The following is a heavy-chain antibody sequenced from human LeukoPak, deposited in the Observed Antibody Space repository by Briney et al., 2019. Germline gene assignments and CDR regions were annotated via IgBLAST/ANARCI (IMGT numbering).Heavy chain of an antibody. D-gene: IGHD3-10*01. CDR1: GFAFYEHG. V-gene: IGHV3-20*04. CDR2: INWSDGST. Sequence: GGSLRLSCTASGFAFYEHGMMWVRQVPGKGLHWVSGINWSDGSTGYAYPLRGRFTISRDNAKNSLYLQMDSLRAEDTALYYCARAPITTTFYFDYWGQGTLVTVSS. CDR3: ARAPITTTFYFDY. J-gene: IGHJ4*02.